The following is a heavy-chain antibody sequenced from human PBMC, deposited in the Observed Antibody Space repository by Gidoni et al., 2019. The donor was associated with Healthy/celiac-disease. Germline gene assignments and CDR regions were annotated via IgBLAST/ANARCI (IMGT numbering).Heavy chain of an antibody. V-gene: IGHV4-34*01. CDR1: GGSFSGYY. J-gene: IGHJ6*02. Sequence: QVQLQQWGAGPLKPSETLSLTCAVYGGSFSGYYWSWIRQPPGKGLEWIGEINHSGSTNYNPSLKSRVTISVDTSKNQFSLKLSSVTAADTAVYYCASGFYYYGMDVWGQGTTVTVSS. CDR3: ASGFYYYGMDV. CDR2: INHSGST.